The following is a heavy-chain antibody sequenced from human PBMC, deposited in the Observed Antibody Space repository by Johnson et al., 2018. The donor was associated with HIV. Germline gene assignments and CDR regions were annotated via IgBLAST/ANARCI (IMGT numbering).Heavy chain of an antibody. D-gene: IGHD4-11*01. CDR2: MSYDGSDK. J-gene: IGHJ3*02. Sequence: QVQLVESGGGVVQPGRSLRLSCAVSGFTLSSYVMHWVRQAPGKGLEWVAVMSYDGSDKYYVGSVTGRFTISRDNAKSSLYLQMNSLRAEDTAVYYCARDDDYSKVRAFDIWGQGTMVTVSS. V-gene: IGHV3-30*03. CDR3: ARDDDYSKVRAFDI. CDR1: GFTLSSYV.